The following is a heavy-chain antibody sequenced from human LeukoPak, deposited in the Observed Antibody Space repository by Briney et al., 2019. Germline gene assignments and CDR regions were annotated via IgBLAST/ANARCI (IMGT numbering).Heavy chain of an antibody. J-gene: IGHJ4*02. V-gene: IGHV3-23*01. CDR1: GLTFSSYA. CDR2: ISGGAIST. D-gene: IGHD3-22*01. CDR3: AKSSSLVVITNFDY. Sequence: GGSLRLSCAASGLTFSSYAMSWVRQAPGKGLEWPSGISGGAISTYYADSVKGRFTISRDNSKNTLYLQMNSLRAEDTAAYYCAKSSSLVVITNFDYWGQGTLVTVSS.